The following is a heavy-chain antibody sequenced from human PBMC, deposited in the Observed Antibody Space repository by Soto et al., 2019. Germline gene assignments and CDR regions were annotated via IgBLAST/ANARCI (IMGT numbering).Heavy chain of an antibody. CDR2: FDPEDGET. D-gene: IGHD2-2*01. V-gene: IGHV1-24*01. CDR1: GYTLTELS. Sequence: ASVKVSCKVSGYTLTELSMHWVRQAPGKGLEWMGGFDPEDGETIYAQKFQGRVTMTEDTSTDTAYMELSSLRSEDTAVYYCATGTLSTVVPRSYYYYGMDVWGQGTTVTVSS. J-gene: IGHJ6*02. CDR3: ATGTLSTVVPRSYYYYGMDV.